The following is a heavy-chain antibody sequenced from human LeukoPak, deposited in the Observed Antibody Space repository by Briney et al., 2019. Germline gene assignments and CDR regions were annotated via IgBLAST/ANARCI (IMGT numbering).Heavy chain of an antibody. CDR1: GGSISTYY. V-gene: IGHV4-59*08. CDR3: ARHYDSSGYYYQIDY. CDR2: IYTSGST. D-gene: IGHD3-22*01. Sequence: NPSETLSLTCAVSGGSISTYYWTWIRQPPGKGLEWIGRIYTSGSTNYNPSLKSRVTISVDTSKNQFSLKLSSMTAADTAVYYCARHYDSSGYYYQIDYWGQGTLVTVSS. J-gene: IGHJ4*02.